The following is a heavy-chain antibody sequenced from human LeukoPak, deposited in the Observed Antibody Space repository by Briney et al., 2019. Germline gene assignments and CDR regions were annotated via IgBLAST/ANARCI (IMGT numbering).Heavy chain of an antibody. J-gene: IGHJ5*02. CDR1: GGSISSGDYY. D-gene: IGHD3-3*01. V-gene: IGHV4-30-4*01. CDR2: IYYSGST. Sequence: SETLSLTCTVSGGSISSGDYYWSWIRQPPGRGLEWIGYIYYSGSTYYNPSLKSRVTMSVDTSKNQFSLKLSSVTAADTAVYYCARDPIISIFGVANNWFDPWGQGTLVTVSS. CDR3: ARDPIISIFGVANNWFDP.